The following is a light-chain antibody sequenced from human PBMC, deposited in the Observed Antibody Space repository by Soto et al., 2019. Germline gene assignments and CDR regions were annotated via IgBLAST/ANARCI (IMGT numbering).Light chain of an antibody. J-gene: IGKJ5*01. CDR3: QHYDHLPIT. CDR1: QDITNY. Sequence: DIQMTQSPSSLSSSVLDRVTITCQASQDITNYLNWYQQKPGKAPRLLLYDASSWETGVPSRFSGSGSGTDFTFTISSLQPEDIATYYCQHYDHLPITFGQGTRLEI. CDR2: DAS. V-gene: IGKV1-33*01.